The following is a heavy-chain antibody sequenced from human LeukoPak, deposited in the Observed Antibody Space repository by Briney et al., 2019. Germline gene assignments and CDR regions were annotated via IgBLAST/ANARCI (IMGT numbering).Heavy chain of an antibody. D-gene: IGHD1-1*01. V-gene: IGHV4-31*03. Sequence: SETLSLTCTVSGGSISSGGYYWSWIRQHPGKGLEWIGYIYYSGSTYYNPSLKSRVTISVDTSKNQFSLKLSSVTAADTAVYYCARGHDSLPAFWGQGTLVTVSS. CDR3: ARGHDSLPAF. J-gene: IGHJ4*02. CDR2: IYYSGST. CDR1: GGSISSGGYY.